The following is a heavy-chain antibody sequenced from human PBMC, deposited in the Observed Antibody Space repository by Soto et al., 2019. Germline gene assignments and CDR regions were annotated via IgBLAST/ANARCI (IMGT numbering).Heavy chain of an antibody. Sequence: EVQLVESGGGLVQPGGSLRLSCAASGFTFSSYDMHWVRQATGKGLEWVSAIGTAGDTYYPGSVKGRFTISRENAKNSLYLHMNSLRAGDTSVYYCARANSQLRVYNWFDTWGQGTLVTVSS. D-gene: IGHD6-6*01. CDR2: IGTAGDT. J-gene: IGHJ5*02. CDR3: ARANSQLRVYNWFDT. V-gene: IGHV3-13*01. CDR1: GFTFSSYD.